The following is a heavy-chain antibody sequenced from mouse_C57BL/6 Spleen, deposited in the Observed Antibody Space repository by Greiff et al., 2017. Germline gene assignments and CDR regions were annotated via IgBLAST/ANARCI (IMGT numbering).Heavy chain of an antibody. CDR1: GFSLTSYG. V-gene: IGHV2-2*01. J-gene: IGHJ4*01. CDR2: IWRGGST. D-gene: IGHD1-1*01. CDR3: ARKAYYYGSSYGYYAMDY. Sequence: VKLMESGPGLVQPSQSLSITCTVSGFSLTSYGVHWVRQSPGQGLEWLGVIWRGGSTDYNAAFISRLSISKDNSKSQVFFKMNSLQADDTAIYYCARKAYYYGSSYGYYAMDYWGQGTSVTVSA.